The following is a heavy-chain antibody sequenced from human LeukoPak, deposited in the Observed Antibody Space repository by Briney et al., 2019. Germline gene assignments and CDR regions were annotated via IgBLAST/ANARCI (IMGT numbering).Heavy chain of an antibody. CDR2: ISAYNGNT. Sequence: SVKVSCKASGYTFTSYGISWVRKAPGKGLEWMGWISAYNGNTNYAQKLQGRVTMTTDTSTSTAYMELRSLRSDDTAVYYCARDRGDIVVVPAAMRDYYYGMDVWGQGTTVTVSS. CDR1: GYTFTSYG. D-gene: IGHD2-2*01. J-gene: IGHJ6*02. CDR3: ARDRGDIVVVPAAMRDYYYGMDV. V-gene: IGHV1-18*01.